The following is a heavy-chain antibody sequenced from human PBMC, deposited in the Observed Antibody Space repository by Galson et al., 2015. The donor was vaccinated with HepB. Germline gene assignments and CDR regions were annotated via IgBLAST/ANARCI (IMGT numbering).Heavy chain of an antibody. CDR1: GFTFRNYA. CDR2: ISSDGTNE. V-gene: IGHV3-30-3*01. Sequence: SLRLSCAASGFTFRNYAMHWVRQAPGKGLEWVAVISSDGTNEYYADFVKGRFTVSRDNSKNTLYMRMASLRTEDTAVFYCLREGGGNLGDFDHWGQGTLVTVSS. J-gene: IGHJ4*01. D-gene: IGHD3-16*01. CDR3: LREGGGNLGDFDH.